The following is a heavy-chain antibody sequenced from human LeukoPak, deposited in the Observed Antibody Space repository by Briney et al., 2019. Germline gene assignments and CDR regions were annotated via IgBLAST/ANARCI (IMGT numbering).Heavy chain of an antibody. D-gene: IGHD1-20*01. CDR2: ISWDGGST. CDR3: AKGAVAEYNWNDAYSRDYYYMDV. J-gene: IGHJ6*03. Sequence: GGSLRLSCAASGFTFDDYAMHWVRQAPGKGLEWVSLISWDGGSTYYADSVKGRFTISRDNSKNSLYLQMNSLRAEDTALYYCAKGAVAEYNWNDAYSRDYYYMDVWGKGTTVTVSS. CDR1: GFTFDDYA. V-gene: IGHV3-43D*03.